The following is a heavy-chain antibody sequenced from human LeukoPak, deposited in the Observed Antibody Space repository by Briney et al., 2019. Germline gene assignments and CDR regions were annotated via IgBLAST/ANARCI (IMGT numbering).Heavy chain of an antibody. CDR3: ARVYSLMDRAEYYFDS. V-gene: IGHV3-53*01. CDR2: IYSGGGT. CDR1: GFTFSSYS. J-gene: IGHJ4*02. D-gene: IGHD2-21*01. Sequence: PGGSLRLSCAASGFTFSSYSMNWVRQAPGKGLEWVSVIYSGGGTNSADSVKGRFTISRDNSKNTLYLQMNSLRAEDTAVYYCARVYSLMDRAEYYFDSWGQGTLVTVSS.